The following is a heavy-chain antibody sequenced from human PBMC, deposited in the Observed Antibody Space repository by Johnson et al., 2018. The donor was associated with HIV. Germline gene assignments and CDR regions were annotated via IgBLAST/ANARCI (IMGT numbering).Heavy chain of an antibody. CDR2: IKSKTDGGTT. CDR3: TTTTFIKATGGTRPLDI. V-gene: IGHV3-15*01. J-gene: IGHJ3*02. CDR1: GFTFSNAW. D-gene: IGHD2-8*02. Sequence: MQLVESGGGLVKPGGSLRLSCAASGFTFSNAWMSWVRQAPGKGLEWVGRIKSKTDGGTTDYAAPVKGRFTISRDDSKNTLYLQMNSLKTEDTAVYYCTTTTFIKATGGTRPLDIWGQGTMVTVSS.